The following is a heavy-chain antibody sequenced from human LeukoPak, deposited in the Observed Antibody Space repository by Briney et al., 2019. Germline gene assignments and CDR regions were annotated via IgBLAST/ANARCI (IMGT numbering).Heavy chain of an antibody. D-gene: IGHD2-2*01. Sequence: EASVKVSCKASGYTFTSYDINWVRQATGQGLEWMGWMNPNSGNTGYAQKFQGRVTMTRNTSISTAYMELSSLRSEDTAVYYCASYCSSTSCQIRNFDYWGQGTLVTVSS. CDR1: GYTFTSYD. CDR3: ASYCSSTSCQIRNFDY. CDR2: MNPNSGNT. V-gene: IGHV1-8*02. J-gene: IGHJ4*02.